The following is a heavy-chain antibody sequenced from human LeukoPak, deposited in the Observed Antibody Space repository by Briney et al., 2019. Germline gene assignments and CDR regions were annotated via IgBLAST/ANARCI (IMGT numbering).Heavy chain of an antibody. Sequence: SQTLSLTCTVSGGSISSGGYYWSWIRQHPGKGLEWIGYIYYSGSTYYNPSLKSRVTISVGTSKNQFSLKLSSVTAADTAVYYCARDGTKLLGYGMDVWGQGTTVTVSS. J-gene: IGHJ6*02. D-gene: IGHD3-16*01. CDR1: GGSISSGGYY. V-gene: IGHV4-31*03. CDR3: ARDGTKLLGYGMDV. CDR2: IYYSGST.